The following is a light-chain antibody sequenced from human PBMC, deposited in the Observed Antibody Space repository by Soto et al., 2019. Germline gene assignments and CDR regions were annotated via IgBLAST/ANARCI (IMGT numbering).Light chain of an antibody. CDR2: DAF. CDR1: SSDVGSYNL. Sequence: QSALSQPASVSGSPGQSIAISCTGTSSDVGSYNLVSWYQQHPGKAPKLMIYDAFSRPSGVSDRFSGSRSGNTASLTISGLQSEDEADYYCRAYAGSNTYVFGTGTKLTVL. CDR3: RAYAGSNTYV. V-gene: IGLV2-23*01. J-gene: IGLJ1*01.